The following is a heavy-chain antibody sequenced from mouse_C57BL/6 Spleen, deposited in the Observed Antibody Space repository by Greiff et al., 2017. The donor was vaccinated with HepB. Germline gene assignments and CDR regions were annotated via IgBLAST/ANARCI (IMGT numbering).Heavy chain of an antibody. CDR3: ASGTTVYFDY. J-gene: IGHJ2*01. Sequence: EVQLQQSGPVLVKPGASVKMSCKASGYTFTDYYMNWVKQSHGKSLEWIGVINPYNGGTSYNQKFKGKATLTVDKSSSTAYMELNSLTSEDSAVCYCASGTTVYFDYWGQGTTLTVSS. V-gene: IGHV1-19*01. CDR1: GYTFTDYY. CDR2: INPYNGGT. D-gene: IGHD1-1*01.